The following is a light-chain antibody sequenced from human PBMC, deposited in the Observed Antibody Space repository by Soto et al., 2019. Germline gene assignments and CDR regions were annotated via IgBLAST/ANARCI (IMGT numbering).Light chain of an antibody. CDR2: KAS. V-gene: IGKV1-5*03. Sequence: DIQMSQSPSTLSASVGDRVTITCRASQNIYTWLAWYQQKPGKAPKILIYKASSLESGVPSRFSGSGSGTEFTLTISSLQPDDFATYYCQQYSTYTPRTFGQGTKVDIK. J-gene: IGKJ1*01. CDR3: QQYSTYTPRT. CDR1: QNIYTW.